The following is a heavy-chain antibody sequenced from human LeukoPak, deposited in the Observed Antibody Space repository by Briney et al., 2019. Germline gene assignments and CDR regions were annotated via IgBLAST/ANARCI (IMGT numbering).Heavy chain of an antibody. D-gene: IGHD5-24*01. V-gene: IGHV3-7*01. CDR1: GFTFSSYG. CDR3: AREERWLPLWGDYYYYMDV. J-gene: IGHJ6*03. Sequence: PGGSLRLSCAASGFTFSSYGMHWVRQAPGKGLEWVANIKQDGSEKYYVDSVKGRFTISRDNAKNSLYLQMNSLRAEDTAVYYCAREERWLPLWGDYYYYMDVWGKGTTVTVSS. CDR2: IKQDGSEK.